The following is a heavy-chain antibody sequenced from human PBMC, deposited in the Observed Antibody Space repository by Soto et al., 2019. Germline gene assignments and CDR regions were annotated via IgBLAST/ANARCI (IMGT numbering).Heavy chain of an antibody. CDR1: GGSISSYY. J-gene: IGHJ4*02. V-gene: IGHV4-4*07. CDR3: ARDSKSSSVWY. D-gene: IGHD6-19*01. Sequence: QVQLQESGPGLVKPSETLSLTCTVYGGSISSYYWSWVRQPAGKGLEWIGRIYISGIINYNPSLKSRLTMSADTSKNQLSLKLSSVTAADTAVYYCARDSKSSSVWYWGQGTLVTVSS. CDR2: IYISGII.